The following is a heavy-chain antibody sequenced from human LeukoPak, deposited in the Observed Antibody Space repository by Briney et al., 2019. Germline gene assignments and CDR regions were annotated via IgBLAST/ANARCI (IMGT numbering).Heavy chain of an antibody. Sequence: SETLSLTCAVSGDSISSGGYFWSWIRQPPGKGLEWIGYIYHGGSTYYNPSLKSRVTISVDRSRNQLSLKLSSVTAADTAVYYGARGTVYYYGMDVWGQGTTVTVSS. CDR3: ARGTVYYYGMDV. J-gene: IGHJ6*02. CDR2: IYHGGST. V-gene: IGHV4-30-2*01. CDR1: GDSISSGGYF. D-gene: IGHD4-11*01.